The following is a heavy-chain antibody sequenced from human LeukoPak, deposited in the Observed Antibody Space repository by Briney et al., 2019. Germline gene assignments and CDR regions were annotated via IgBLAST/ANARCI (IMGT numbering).Heavy chain of an antibody. J-gene: IGHJ4*02. CDR2: INHSGST. V-gene: IGHV4-34*01. CDR3: ARVGAEANFDY. CDR1: GGSFSGYY. D-gene: IGHD4/OR15-4a*01. Sequence: SETLSLTCAVYGGSFSGYYWSWIRQPPGKGLEWIGEINHSGSTNYNPSLKSRVTLSVDTSKNQFSLKLSSVTAADTAVYYCARVGAEANFDYWGQGTLVTISS.